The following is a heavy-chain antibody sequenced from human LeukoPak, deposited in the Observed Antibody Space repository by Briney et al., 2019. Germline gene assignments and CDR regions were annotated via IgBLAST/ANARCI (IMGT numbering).Heavy chain of an antibody. Sequence: GVSLRLSCSASGFTFNTYDMHWVRQAPGKGLEGVAFIRFDGSDKYYADCVKGRFTVSRDNSMNTLYLQMNSLRTEDTAVFYCAKGKSGIERSDFDYWGQGSLVTVSS. CDR3: AKGKSGIERSDFDY. CDR1: GFTFNTYD. V-gene: IGHV3-30*02. J-gene: IGHJ4*02. D-gene: IGHD1-1*01. CDR2: IRFDGSDK.